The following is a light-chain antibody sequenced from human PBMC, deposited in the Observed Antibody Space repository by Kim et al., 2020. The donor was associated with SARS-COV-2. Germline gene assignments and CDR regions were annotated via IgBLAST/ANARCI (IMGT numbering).Light chain of an antibody. CDR2: GKN. J-gene: IGLJ3*02. CDR1: SLRSYY. V-gene: IGLV3-19*01. CDR3: NSRDSSGNHWV. Sequence: LGQTVRITCQGDSLRSYYASWYQQKPGQAPVLVIYGKNNRPSGIPDRFSGSSSGNTVSLTITGAQAEDEADYYCNSRDSSGNHWVFGGGTQLTVL.